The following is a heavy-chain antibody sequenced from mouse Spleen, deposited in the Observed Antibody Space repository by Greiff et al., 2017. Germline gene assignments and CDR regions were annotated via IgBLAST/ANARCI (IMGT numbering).Heavy chain of an antibody. J-gene: IGHJ1*03. CDR3: AGTGTRWYFDV. V-gene: IGHV1-55*01. Sequence: QVHVKQPGAELVKPGASVKMSCKASGYTFTSYWITWVKQRPGQGLEWIGDIYPGSGSTNYNEKFKSKATLTVDTSSSTAYMQLSSLTSEDSAVYYCAGTGTRWYFDVWGTGTTVTVSS. D-gene: IGHD4-1*01. CDR1: GYTFTSYW. CDR2: IYPGSGST.